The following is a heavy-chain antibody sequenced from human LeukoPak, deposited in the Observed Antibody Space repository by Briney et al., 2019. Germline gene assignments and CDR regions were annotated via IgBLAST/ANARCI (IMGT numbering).Heavy chain of an antibody. V-gene: IGHV5-51*01. D-gene: IGHD6-19*01. CDR1: GYSFTSYW. J-gene: IGHJ5*02. CDR2: IYPGESDT. CDR3: ALIAVEWWFDP. Sequence: GESLKISCKGSGYSFTSYWIGWVRQMPGKGLEWVGSIYPGESDTRYSPSFQGQVTISADKSISTAYLQWSSLKASDTAMYYCALIAVEWWFDPWGQGTLVTVSS.